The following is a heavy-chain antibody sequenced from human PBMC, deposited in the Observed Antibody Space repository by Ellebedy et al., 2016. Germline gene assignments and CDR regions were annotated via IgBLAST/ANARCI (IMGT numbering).Heavy chain of an antibody. CDR2: ISWNSAAI. CDR1: GFTFDDYA. D-gene: IGHD3-10*01. J-gene: IGHJ4*02. Sequence: GGSLRLSXATSGFTFDDYALHWVRQVPGKGLEWVSGISWNSAAIGYGEAVKGRSTISRDSAKNYPYLQMNSLRVEDTALYFCAKGTMDYLHHWGQGTLVTVSS. CDR3: AKGTMDYLHH. V-gene: IGHV3-9*01.